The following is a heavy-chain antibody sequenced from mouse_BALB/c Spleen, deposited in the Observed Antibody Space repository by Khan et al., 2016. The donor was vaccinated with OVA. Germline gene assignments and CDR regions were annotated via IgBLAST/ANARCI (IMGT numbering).Heavy chain of an antibody. D-gene: IGHD2-3*01. CDR3: ARSSDGYYPLAD. Sequence: VQLQQSGPELVRPGASVKVSCKASGYAFTTFNIYWVKQSHGKSLVWIGYIDPYNGGTNYNQNFKDKATLTVDKSSSAAYMHLDSLTSEDSAVYFCARSSDGYYPLADWGQGTLVTVSA. J-gene: IGHJ3*01. CDR1: GYAFTTFN. V-gene: IGHV1S135*01. CDR2: IDPYNGGT.